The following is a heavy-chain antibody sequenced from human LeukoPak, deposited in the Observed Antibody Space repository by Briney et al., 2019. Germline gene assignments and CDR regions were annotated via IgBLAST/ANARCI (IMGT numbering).Heavy chain of an antibody. J-gene: IGHJ4*02. Sequence: GRSLRLSCAASGFTFSSYAMHWVRQAPGNGLEWVAVISYDGSNKYYADSVKGRFTISRDNSKSTLYLQMNSLRAEDTAVYYCAREEMRGDDHFDYWGQGTLVTVSS. CDR2: ISYDGSNK. CDR3: AREEMRGDDHFDY. CDR1: GFTFSSYA. D-gene: IGHD3-16*01. V-gene: IGHV3-30*01.